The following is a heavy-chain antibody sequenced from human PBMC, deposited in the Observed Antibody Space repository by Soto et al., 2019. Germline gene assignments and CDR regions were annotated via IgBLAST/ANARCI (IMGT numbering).Heavy chain of an antibody. V-gene: IGHV2-5*02. Sequence: QIALKESGPALVKPTQNLTLTCTFSGFSLTTPTVGVGWIRQSPGKALEWLAFVYWDDDKRYSPSLKTRLTITNDSSENRVFLTMTDMDPPDTCTYYCAHTSDAANWFDPWGQGTLVTVSS. CDR1: GFSLTTPTVG. J-gene: IGHJ5*02. CDR3: AHTSDAANWFDP. CDR2: VYWDDDK. D-gene: IGHD6-6*01.